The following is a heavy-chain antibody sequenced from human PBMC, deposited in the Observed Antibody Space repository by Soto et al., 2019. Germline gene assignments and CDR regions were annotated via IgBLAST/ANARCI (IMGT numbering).Heavy chain of an antibody. V-gene: IGHV1-46*01. CDR2: INPSGAST. CDR3: ACVYGLFKHDDFWSGYYDY. Sequence: QVQLVQSGAEVMKPGASVKISCKASGYTFSNNYINWVRQAPGQGLEWVGLINPSGASTTYAQNFQGRVTMTRDTSTSTVYMELSSLRSDDTAVYYCACVYGLFKHDDFWSGYYDYWGQGTRVTVSS. CDR1: GYTFSNNY. J-gene: IGHJ4*02. D-gene: IGHD3-3*01.